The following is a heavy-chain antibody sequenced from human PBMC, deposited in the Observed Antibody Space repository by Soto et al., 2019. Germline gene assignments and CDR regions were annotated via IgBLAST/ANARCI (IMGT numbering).Heavy chain of an antibody. CDR2: IYYSGST. J-gene: IGHJ3*02. CDR3: ARVAYYYDSSGLDAFDI. D-gene: IGHD3-22*01. CDR1: GGSISSYY. Sequence: QVQLQESGPGLVKPSETLSLTCTVSGGSISSYYWSWIRQPPGKGLEWIGYIYYSGSTNYNPSLKSRVTISVDTPKNQFSLKLSSVTAADTAVYYCARVAYYYDSSGLDAFDIWGQGTMVTVSS. V-gene: IGHV4-59*01.